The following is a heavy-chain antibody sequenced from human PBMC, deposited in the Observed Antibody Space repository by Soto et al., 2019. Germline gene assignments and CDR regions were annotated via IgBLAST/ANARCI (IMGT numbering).Heavy chain of an antibody. J-gene: IGHJ4*02. CDR3: ARYSSGWTEVDY. CDR1: GYSISSGYY. V-gene: IGHV4-38-2*01. CDR2: IYHSGST. D-gene: IGHD6-19*01. Sequence: KASETLSLTCAVSGYSISSGYYWGWIRQPPGKGLEWIGSIYHSGSTYYNPSLKSRVTISVDTSKNQFSLKLSSVTAADTAVYYCARYSSGWTEVDYWGQGTLVTVSS.